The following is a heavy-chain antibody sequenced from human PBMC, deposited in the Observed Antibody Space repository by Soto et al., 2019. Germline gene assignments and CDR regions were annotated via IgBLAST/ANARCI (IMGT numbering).Heavy chain of an antibody. D-gene: IGHD4-17*01. CDR2: ISAYNGNT. CDR3: ARDRLWDYGDYGIDY. CDR1: GYTFTSYC. V-gene: IGHV1-18*01. Sequence: ASVKVSCKASGYTFTSYCISWVRQAPGQGLEWMGWISAYNGNTNYAQKLQGRVTMTTDTSTSTAYMELRSLRSDDTAVYYCARDRLWDYGDYGIDYWGQGTLVTVSS. J-gene: IGHJ4*02.